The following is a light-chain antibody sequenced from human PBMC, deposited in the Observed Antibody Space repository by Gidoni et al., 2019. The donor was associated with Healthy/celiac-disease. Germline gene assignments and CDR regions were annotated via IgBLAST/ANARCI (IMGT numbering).Light chain of an antibody. Sequence: SSELTQDPAVYVALGQTVRITCQGDRLRLYYASWYPQKPGQAPVLVTYRKNHRPSGIPDRFSGSSSGNTASLTITGAQAEDEADYYCNSRDSSGNHVVFGGGTKLSVL. CDR1: RLRLYY. CDR3: NSRDSSGNHVV. V-gene: IGLV3-19*01. J-gene: IGLJ2*01. CDR2: RKN.